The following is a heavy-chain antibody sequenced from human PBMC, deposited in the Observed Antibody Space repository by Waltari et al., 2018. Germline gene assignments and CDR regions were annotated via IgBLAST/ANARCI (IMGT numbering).Heavy chain of an antibody. CDR3: ARDGCGGDCYAGENWFDP. Sequence: QVQLQESGPGLVKPSQTLSLTCTVSGGSISSGSYYWSWIRQPAGKGLEWIGRIYTSGSTNYNPSLKSRVTISVDTSKNQFSLKLSSVTAADTAVYYCARDGCGGDCYAGENWFDPWGQGTLVTVSS. D-gene: IGHD2-21*01. CDR1: GGSISSGSYY. J-gene: IGHJ5*02. V-gene: IGHV4-61*02. CDR2: IYTSGST.